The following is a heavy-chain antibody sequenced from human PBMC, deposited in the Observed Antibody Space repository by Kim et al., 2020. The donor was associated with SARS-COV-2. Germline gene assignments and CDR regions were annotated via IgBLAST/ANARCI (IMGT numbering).Heavy chain of an antibody. Sequence: SETLSLTCAVYGGSFSGYYWSWIRQPPGKGLEWIGEINHSGSTNYNPSLKSRVTISVDTSKNQFSLKLNSVTAADTAVYYCARNPTDYWGQGTLVTVSS. V-gene: IGHV4-34*01. CDR3: ARNPTDY. D-gene: IGHD1-1*01. CDR1: GGSFSGYY. CDR2: INHSGST. J-gene: IGHJ4*02.